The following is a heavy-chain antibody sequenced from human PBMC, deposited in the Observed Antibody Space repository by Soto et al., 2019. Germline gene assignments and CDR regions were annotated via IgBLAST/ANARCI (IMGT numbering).Heavy chain of an antibody. CDR3: ASDRASYALEY. V-gene: IGHV1-18*01. Sequence: QVHLVQSGAEVKKPGASVKVSCKASGYTFTNYGISWVRKAPGQGLEWMGWISANNGNTNYEQKLQGRVTMTTDTSTSTVYMELRSLRSDDTAVYYCASDRASYALEYWGQGSLVTDSS. D-gene: IGHD1-26*01. CDR2: ISANNGNT. J-gene: IGHJ4*02. CDR1: GYTFTNYG.